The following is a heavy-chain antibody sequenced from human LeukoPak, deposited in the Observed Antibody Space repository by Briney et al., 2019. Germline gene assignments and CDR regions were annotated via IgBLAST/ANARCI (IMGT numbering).Heavy chain of an antibody. CDR3: ARGKGKVGATFSRCYFDY. V-gene: IGHV4-34*01. CDR2: INHSGST. CDR1: GGSFSGYY. Sequence: SETLSLTCAVYGGSFSGYYWSWIRQPPGKGLEWIGEINHSGSTNYNPSLKSRVTISVDTSKNQFSLKLSSVTAADTAVYYCARGKGKVGATFSRCYFDYWGQGTLVTVSS. D-gene: IGHD1-26*01. J-gene: IGHJ4*02.